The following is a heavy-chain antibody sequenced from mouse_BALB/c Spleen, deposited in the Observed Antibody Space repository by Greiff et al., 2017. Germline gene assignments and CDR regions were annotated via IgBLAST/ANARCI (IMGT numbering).Heavy chain of an antibody. D-gene: IGHD2-12*01. J-gene: IGHJ3*01. CDR3: ARVGGLLYAWFAY. Sequence: VQRVESGPELVKPGASVRISCKASGYTFTSYYIHWVKQRPGQGLEWIGWIYPGNVNTKYNEKFKGKATLTADKSSSTAYMQLSSLTSEDSAVYFCARVGGLLYAWFAYWGQGTLVTVSA. V-gene: IGHV1S56*01. CDR2: IYPGNVNT. CDR1: GYTFTSYY.